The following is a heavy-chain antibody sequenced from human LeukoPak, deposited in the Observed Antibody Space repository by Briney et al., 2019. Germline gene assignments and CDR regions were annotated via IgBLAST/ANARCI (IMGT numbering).Heavy chain of an antibody. J-gene: IGHJ6*03. V-gene: IGHV4-34*01. CDR2: INHSGST. CDR3: ARSNYYGSGSYYRAKYYYYYMDV. Sequence: SETLSLTCAVYGGSFNGYYWSWIRQPPGKGLEWIGEINHSGSTNYNPSLKSRVTISVDTSKNQFSLKLSSVTAADTAVYYCARSNYYGSGSYYRAKYYYYYMDVWGKGTTVTISS. CDR1: GGSFNGYY. D-gene: IGHD3-10*01.